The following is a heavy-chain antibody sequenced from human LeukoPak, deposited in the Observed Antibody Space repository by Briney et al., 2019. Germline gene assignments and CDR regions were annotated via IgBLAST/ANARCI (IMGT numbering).Heavy chain of an antibody. CDR1: GGSISSSSYY. J-gene: IGHJ4*02. D-gene: IGHD3-10*01. CDR2: IYYSGST. Sequence: SETLSLTCTVSGGSISSSSYYWGWIRQPPGKGLEWIGSIYYSGSTYYNLSLKSRVTISVDTSKNQFSLKLSSVTAADTAVYYCARFRGAIDYWGQGTLVTVSS. V-gene: IGHV4-39*01. CDR3: ARFRGAIDY.